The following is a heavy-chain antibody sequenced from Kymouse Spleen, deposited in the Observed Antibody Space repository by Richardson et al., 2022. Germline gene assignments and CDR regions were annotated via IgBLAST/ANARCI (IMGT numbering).Heavy chain of an antibody. CDR2: ISWNSGSI. Sequence: EVQLVESGGGLVQPGRSLRLSCAASGFTFDDYAMHWVRQAPGKGLEWVSGISWNSGSIGYADSVKGRFTISRDNAKNSLYLQMNSLRAEDTALYYCAKDMTGLELNYYYGMDVWGQGTTVTVSS. CDR1: GFTFDDYA. V-gene: IGHV3-9*01. CDR3: AKDMTGLELNYYYGMDV. J-gene: IGHJ6*02. D-gene: IGHD1-7*01.